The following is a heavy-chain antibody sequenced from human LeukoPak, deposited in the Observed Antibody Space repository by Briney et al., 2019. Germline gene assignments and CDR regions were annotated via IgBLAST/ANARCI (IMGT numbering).Heavy chain of an antibody. Sequence: SETLSLTCTVSGGSISSSSYYWGWIRRPPGKGLEWIGSIYYSGSTYYNPSLKSRVTISVDTSKNQFSLKLSSVTAADTAVYYCASTLTYYDFWSGYYTPYYFDYWGQGTLVTVSS. CDR2: IYYSGST. J-gene: IGHJ4*02. V-gene: IGHV4-39*01. D-gene: IGHD3-3*01. CDR3: ASTLTYYDFWSGYYTPYYFDY. CDR1: GGSISSSSYY.